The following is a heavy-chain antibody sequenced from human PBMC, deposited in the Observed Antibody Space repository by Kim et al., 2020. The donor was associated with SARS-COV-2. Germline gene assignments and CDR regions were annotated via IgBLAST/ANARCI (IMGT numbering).Heavy chain of an antibody. D-gene: IGHD1-26*01. J-gene: IGHJ4*02. V-gene: IGHV3-74*01. CDR3: GRNHLKSGSNAVDD. Sequence: ADSGKGRFNTSRDNAKTTAYLQMNSLRAEDTAVYYCGRNHLKSGSNAVDDWGQGTLVTVSS.